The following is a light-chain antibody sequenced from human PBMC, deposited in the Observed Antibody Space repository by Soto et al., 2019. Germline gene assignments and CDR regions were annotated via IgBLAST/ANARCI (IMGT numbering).Light chain of an antibody. V-gene: IGLV6-57*04. J-gene: IGLJ2*01. Sequence: NFMLTQPHSVSESPGKTVTISCTRSSGSIASNYVQWYQQRPGSAPTTVIFGGSQRPSGVSDRFSAPIDSSSNSASLTISGLQTEDEADYYCQSYDSSNYVIFGGGTKLTVL. CDR3: QSYDSSNYVI. CDR2: GGS. CDR1: SGSIASNY.